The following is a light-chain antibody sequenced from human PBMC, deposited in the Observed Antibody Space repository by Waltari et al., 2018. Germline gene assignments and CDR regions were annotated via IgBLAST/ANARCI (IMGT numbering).Light chain of an antibody. J-gene: IGKJ1*01. Sequence: EIVLTQSPGTLSLSPGARATLSCRASQSVTNNFLAWYQLNPGQAPRLLIYGASSRATGIPDRFRCSGSGTDFTLTISRLEPEDFAVYYCQQYGGSPTWTFGQGTKVEIK. CDR3: QQYGGSPTWT. CDR2: GAS. CDR1: QSVTNNF. V-gene: IGKV3-20*01.